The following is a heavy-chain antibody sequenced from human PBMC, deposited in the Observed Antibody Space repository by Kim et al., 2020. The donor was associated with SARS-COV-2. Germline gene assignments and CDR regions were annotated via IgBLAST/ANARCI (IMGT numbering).Heavy chain of an antibody. D-gene: IGHD4-17*01. CDR3: ARVGGYDYGDYGDY. Sequence: NPSRKSRVTISVDTSKNPFSLKLSSVTAADTAVYYCARVGGYDYGDYGDYWGQGTLVTVSS. J-gene: IGHJ4*02. V-gene: IGHV4-34*01.